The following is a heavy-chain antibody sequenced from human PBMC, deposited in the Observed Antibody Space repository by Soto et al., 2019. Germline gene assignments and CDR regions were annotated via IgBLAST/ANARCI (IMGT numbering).Heavy chain of an antibody. D-gene: IGHD2-2*01. J-gene: IGHJ4*02. Sequence: PGGSLRLSCSASGFTFNSYAMHWVRQAQGKVLEFVSHICSYGAYTYYEESMKGRCAITRDNYKNMLYIQMTSLRSDDTTVYYYVKDRLRHCTSSSCYLLDYWGQGTPVTGSS. CDR3: VKDRLRHCTSSSCYLLDY. CDR2: ICSYGAYT. CDR1: GFTFNSYA. V-gene: IGHV3-64*03.